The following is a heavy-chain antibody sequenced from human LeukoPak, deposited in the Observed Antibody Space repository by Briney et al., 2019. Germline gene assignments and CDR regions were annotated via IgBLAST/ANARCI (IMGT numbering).Heavy chain of an antibody. CDR2: ISGGADST. D-gene: IGHD4-17*01. CDR1: GFTFSSYA. Sequence: GGSLRLSCAASGFTFSSYAMNWVRQAPGKGLEWVSGISGGADSTYYADSVKGRFTISRDNSKNTLYLQMNSLRAEDTAVYYCAKDRRLGDYGVDYWGQGTLVTVSS. V-gene: IGHV3-23*01. CDR3: AKDRRLGDYGVDY. J-gene: IGHJ4*02.